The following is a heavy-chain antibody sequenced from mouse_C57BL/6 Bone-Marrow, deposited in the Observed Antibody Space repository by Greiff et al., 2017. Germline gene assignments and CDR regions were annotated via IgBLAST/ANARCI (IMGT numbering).Heavy chain of an antibody. J-gene: IGHJ4*01. D-gene: IGHD1-1*01. CDR3: ARDTTVVASAMDY. V-gene: IGHV1-19*01. CDR1: GYTFTDYY. CDR2: INPYNGGT. Sequence: EVQLQQSGPVLVKPGASVKMSCKASGYTFTDYYMNWVKQSHGKSLEWIGVINPYNGGTSYNQKFKGKATLTVDKSSSTAYMELNSLTSEDSAVYYCARDTTVVASAMDYWGQGTSVTVSS.